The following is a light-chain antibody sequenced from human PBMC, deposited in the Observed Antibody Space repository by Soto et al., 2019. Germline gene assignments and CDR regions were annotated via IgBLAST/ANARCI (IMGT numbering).Light chain of an antibody. J-gene: IGKJ5*01. CDR1: QSVTSN. V-gene: IGKV3-15*01. CDR2: GAS. Sequence: EIVLKQSPGTLSLSTGERATLSCRASQSVTSNLAWYQQRPGQAPRLLIYGASTRATGIPARFTGSGSGTEFTLTISSLQSEDFAVYYCQQYYDWPITFGQGTLLEIK. CDR3: QQYYDWPIT.